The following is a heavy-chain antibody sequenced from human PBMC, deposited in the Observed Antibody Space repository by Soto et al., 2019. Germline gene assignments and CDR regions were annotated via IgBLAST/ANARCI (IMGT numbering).Heavy chain of an antibody. CDR1: GDSVSGNSAA. CDR3: AREFPYYGRRDSYLDY. J-gene: IGHJ4*02. V-gene: IGHV6-1*01. CDR2: TYYRSRWYN. D-gene: IGHD3-16*01. Sequence: SQTLSLTCAISGDSVSGNSAAWNWIRQSPSRGLEWLGRTYYRSRWYNDYAVSVKSRITVTPDTSKNQFSLHLNSVTPEDTAVYYCAREFPYYGRRDSYLDYWGQGALVTVSS.